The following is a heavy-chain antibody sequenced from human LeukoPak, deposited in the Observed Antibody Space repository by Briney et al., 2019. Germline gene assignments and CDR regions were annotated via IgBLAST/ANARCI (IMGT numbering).Heavy chain of an antibody. D-gene: IGHD5-12*01. CDR2: ISGSGGST. Sequence: GGSLRLSCAASGFTFSSYAVSWVRQAPGKGLEWVSAISGSGGSTYYADSVKGRFTISRDNSKNTLYLQMNSLRAEDTAVYYCAKEGYSGYEETYYFDYWGQGTLVTVSS. CDR1: GFTFSSYA. CDR3: AKEGYSGYEETYYFDY. J-gene: IGHJ4*02. V-gene: IGHV3-23*01.